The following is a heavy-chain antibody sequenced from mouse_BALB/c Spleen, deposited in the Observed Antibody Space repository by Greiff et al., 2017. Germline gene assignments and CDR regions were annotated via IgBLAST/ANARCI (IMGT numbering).Heavy chain of an antibody. Sequence: EVQGVESGGGLVQPGGSMKLSCVASGFTFSNYWMNWVRQSPEKGLEWVAEIRLKSNNYATHYAESVKGRFTISRDDSKSSVYLQMNNLRAEDTGIYYCTSGSYVGRFAYWGQGTLVTVSA. CDR1: GFTFSNYW. V-gene: IGHV6-6*02. CDR3: TSGSYVGRFAY. D-gene: IGHD1-1*02. J-gene: IGHJ3*01. CDR2: IRLKSNNYAT.